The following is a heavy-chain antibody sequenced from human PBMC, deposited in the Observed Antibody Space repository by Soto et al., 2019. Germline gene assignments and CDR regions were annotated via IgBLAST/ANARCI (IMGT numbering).Heavy chain of an antibody. CDR2: MNPKSGNT. D-gene: IGHD2-8*01. CDR1: GYTFTSYD. J-gene: IGHJ6*02. Sequence: QVQLVQSGAEVKKPGASVKVSCKASGYTFTSYDINWVRQATGQGLEWMGWMNPKSGNTGYAQKFQGRVTMTRNTSISTAYMELSSLRSEDTAVYYCAIGRSLYPSDYYGMDVWGQGTTVTVSS. CDR3: AIGRSLYPSDYYGMDV. V-gene: IGHV1-8*01.